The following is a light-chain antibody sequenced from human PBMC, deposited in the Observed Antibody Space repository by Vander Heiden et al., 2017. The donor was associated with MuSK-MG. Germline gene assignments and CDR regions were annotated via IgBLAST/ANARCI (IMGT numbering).Light chain of an antibody. CDR2: QNA. Sequence: CTGTNSNIGAGYDVHWYQQVPGKAPKLLMFQNADRPSGVPDRFSGSNSGTSASLAITGLQAEDEADYYCQSYDSSLSASVFGTGTKATVL. CDR1: NSNIGAGYD. V-gene: IGLV1-40*01. CDR3: QSYDSSLSASV. J-gene: IGLJ1*01.